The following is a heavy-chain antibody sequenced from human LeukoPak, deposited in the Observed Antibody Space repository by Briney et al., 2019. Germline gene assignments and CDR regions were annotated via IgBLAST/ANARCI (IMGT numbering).Heavy chain of an antibody. J-gene: IGHJ4*02. CDR3: ARLDGSGS. V-gene: IGHV4-59*01. CDR2: IYYSGST. D-gene: IGHD2-2*03. CDR1: GGSISSYY. Sequence: KPSETLSLTCTVSGGSISSYYWSWIRQPPGKGLEWIGYIYYSGSTNYNPSLKSRVTISVDTSKNQFSLKLSSVTAADTAVYYCARLDGSGSRGQGTLVTVSS.